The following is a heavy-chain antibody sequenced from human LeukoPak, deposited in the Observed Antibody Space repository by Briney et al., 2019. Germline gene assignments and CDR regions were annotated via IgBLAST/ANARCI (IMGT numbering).Heavy chain of an antibody. D-gene: IGHD4-4*01. Sequence: SQTLSLTCTVSGGSISSGGYYWSWIRQPPGKGLEWIGEINHSGSTNYNPSLKSRVTISVDTSKNQFSLKLSSVTAADTAVYYCARAQTTVLGSPVTANNWFDPWGQGTLVTVSS. CDR2: INHSGST. J-gene: IGHJ5*02. CDR3: ARAQTTVLGSPVTANNWFDP. V-gene: IGHV4-30-2*01. CDR1: GGSISSGGYY.